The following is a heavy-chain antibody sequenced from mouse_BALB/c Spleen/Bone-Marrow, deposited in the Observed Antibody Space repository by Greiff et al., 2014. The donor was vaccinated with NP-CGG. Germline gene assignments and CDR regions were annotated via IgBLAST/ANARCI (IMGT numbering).Heavy chain of an antibody. CDR3: TRHGGGPDYFDH. CDR1: GFTFSSYA. V-gene: IGHV5-12-2*01. J-gene: IGHJ2*01. Sequence: DVMLVESGGGLAQPGGSLRLSCAASGFTFSSYAMSWVRQTPEKRLEWVAYITIGGGGSYYPDTVKGRFAISRDNAENTLYLQMSSLRSEDTAIYYCTRHGGGPDYFDHWGQGTTLIVSS. CDR2: ITIGGGGS.